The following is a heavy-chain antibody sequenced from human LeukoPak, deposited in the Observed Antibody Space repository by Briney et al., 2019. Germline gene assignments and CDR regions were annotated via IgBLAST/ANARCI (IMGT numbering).Heavy chain of an antibody. CDR3: ARDGRFAAYEPDY. Sequence: GASVKVSCKASGLTFSNYGITWVRQAPGQGLEWVGWISAYDGNTNYAQKFQGRVTMTTDTSTSTAHMELRSLRYDDTAVYYCARDGRFAAYEPDYWGKGTLVPVSS. J-gene: IGHJ4*02. CDR2: ISAYDGNT. D-gene: IGHD1-26*01. CDR1: GLTFSNYG. V-gene: IGHV1-18*01.